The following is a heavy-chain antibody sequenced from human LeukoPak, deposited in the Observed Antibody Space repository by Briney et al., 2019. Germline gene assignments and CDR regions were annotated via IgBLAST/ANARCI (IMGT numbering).Heavy chain of an antibody. Sequence: GGSLRLSCEGSGFSFSSYWMTWVRQSPGKGPEWVANIKQDESERYTVDSVKGRFTISRDNAKNSVYLHMNSLRAEDTALYYCARVGPWVNPDYYYYYMDVWGKGTTVTVSS. D-gene: IGHD1-14*01. CDR1: GFSFSSYW. V-gene: IGHV3-7*01. J-gene: IGHJ6*03. CDR3: ARVGPWVNPDYYYYYMDV. CDR2: IKQDESER.